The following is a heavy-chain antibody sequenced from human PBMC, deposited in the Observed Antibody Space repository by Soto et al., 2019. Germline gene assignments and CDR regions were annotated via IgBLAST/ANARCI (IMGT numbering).Heavy chain of an antibody. D-gene: IGHD3-16*02. Sequence: SETLSLTCTVSGGSISSSSYYWGWIRQPPGKGLEWIGSIYYSGSTYYNPSLKSRVTISVDASKNQFSLKLSSVTAADTAVYYCARTYDYIWGSYRYTVPRNFDYWGQGTLVTVSS. V-gene: IGHV4-39*01. CDR3: ARTYDYIWGSYRYTVPRNFDY. CDR1: GGSISSSSYY. CDR2: IYYSGST. J-gene: IGHJ4*02.